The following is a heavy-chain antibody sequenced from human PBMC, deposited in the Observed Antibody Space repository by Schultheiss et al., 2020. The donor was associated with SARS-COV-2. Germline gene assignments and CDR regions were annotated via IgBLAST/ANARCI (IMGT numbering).Heavy chain of an antibody. CDR1: GFTFSSYA. Sequence: GESLKISCAASGFTFSSYAMSWVRQAPGKGLEWVSAISGSGGSTYYADSVKGRFTISRDNSKNTLYLQMNSLRAEDTAVYYCAKGRKVGATTSGYFDYWGQGTLVTVSS. V-gene: IGHV3-23*01. CDR2: ISGSGGST. J-gene: IGHJ4*02. CDR3: AKGRKVGATTSGYFDY. D-gene: IGHD1-26*01.